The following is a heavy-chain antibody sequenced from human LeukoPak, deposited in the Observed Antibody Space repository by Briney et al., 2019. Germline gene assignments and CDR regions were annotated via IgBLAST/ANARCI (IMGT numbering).Heavy chain of an antibody. CDR1: GFTFDDYA. Sequence: SLRLSCAASGFTFDDYAMHWVRQAPGKGLEWVSGISWNSGSIGYADSVKGRFTISRDNAKNSLYLQMSSLRAEDTALYYCAKDMLGFIAVAGIFDYWGQGTLVTVSS. CDR2: ISWNSGSI. J-gene: IGHJ4*02. CDR3: AKDMLGFIAVAGIFDY. V-gene: IGHV3-9*01. D-gene: IGHD6-19*01.